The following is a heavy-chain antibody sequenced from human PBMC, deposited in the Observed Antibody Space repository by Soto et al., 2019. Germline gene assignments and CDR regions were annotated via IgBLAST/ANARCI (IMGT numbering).Heavy chain of an antibody. J-gene: IGHJ4*02. Sequence: SETLSLTGTVSGGSVSSISYYWGWIRQPPGKGLEGIGTIYYTGSTSYSPSLKRRATISVDTSKTQFSLNLSSVTAPDTAVYYCAGRRAGDYYFDYWGQGTLVTV. CDR2: IYYTGST. V-gene: IGHV4-39*01. D-gene: IGHD1-26*01. CDR3: AGRRAGDYYFDY. CDR1: GGSVSSISYY.